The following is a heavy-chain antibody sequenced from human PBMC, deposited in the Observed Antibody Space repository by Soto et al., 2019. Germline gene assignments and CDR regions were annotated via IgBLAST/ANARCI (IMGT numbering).Heavy chain of an antibody. V-gene: IGHV4-59*01. Sequence: SETLSLTCTVSGGSISSYYWSWIRQPPGKGLEWIWYIYYSGSTNYNPSLKSRVTISVDTSKNQFSLKLSSVTAADTAVYYCARVYYDILTGYYFDYWGQGTLVTVSS. J-gene: IGHJ4*02. CDR2: IYYSGST. CDR1: GGSISSYY. D-gene: IGHD3-9*01. CDR3: ARVYYDILTGYYFDY.